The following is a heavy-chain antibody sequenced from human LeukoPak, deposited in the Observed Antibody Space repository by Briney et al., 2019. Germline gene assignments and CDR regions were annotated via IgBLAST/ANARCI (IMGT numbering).Heavy chain of an antibody. Sequence: SETLSLTCTISRGSLSSYYWRWVRQSPGKGPEWIGYIYYSGGTNYNPSLESRVTISVDRSTNQFSLKVRSVTAADTAVYYCARRRFSYGDNDAFDIWGQGTMVTVSS. CDR3: ARRRFSYGDNDAFDI. CDR2: IYYSGGT. CDR1: RGSLSSYY. D-gene: IGHD5-18*01. J-gene: IGHJ3*02. V-gene: IGHV4-59*08.